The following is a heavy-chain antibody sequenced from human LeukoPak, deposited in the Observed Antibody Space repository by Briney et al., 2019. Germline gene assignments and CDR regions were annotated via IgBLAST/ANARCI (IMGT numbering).Heavy chain of an antibody. Sequence: GGSLRLSGTATGFTFGEYAMSWVRQAPGKGLEWVGFIRSKGYGGTTEYAASVKGRFTISRDDSKSIAYLQMNSLKTEDTAAYYCTRVSSQGYSSSWYGTGSFDYWGQGTLVTVSS. V-gene: IGHV3-49*04. CDR1: GFTFGEYA. D-gene: IGHD6-13*01. J-gene: IGHJ4*02. CDR3: TRVSSQGYSSSWYGTGSFDY. CDR2: IRSKGYGGTT.